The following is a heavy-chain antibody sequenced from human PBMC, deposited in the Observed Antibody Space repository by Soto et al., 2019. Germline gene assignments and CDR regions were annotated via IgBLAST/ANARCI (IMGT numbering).Heavy chain of an antibody. CDR1: GYTFTSYG. Sequence: QVQLVQSGAEVKKPGASVKVSCKASGYTFTSYGISWVRQAPGQGLEWMGWISAYNGNTNYAQKLQGRVTMTTDTXXXXXXXXXXXXXXXXXXXXXXXXXXXIFDYWGQGTLVTVSS. J-gene: IGHJ4*02. CDR2: ISAYNGNT. V-gene: IGHV1-18*01. CDR3: XXXXXIFDY.